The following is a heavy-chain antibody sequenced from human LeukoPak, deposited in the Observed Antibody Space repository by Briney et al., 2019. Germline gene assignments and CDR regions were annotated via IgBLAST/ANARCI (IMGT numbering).Heavy chain of an antibody. J-gene: IGHJ4*02. Sequence: ASVTVSCKASGYTFTSYGISWVRQAPGQGLEWMGWISAYNGNTNYAQKLQGRVTMTTDTSTSTAYMELRSLRSDDTAVYYCARDRFYYDSSGYYWQPFDYWGQGTLVTVSS. CDR1: GYTFTSYG. D-gene: IGHD3-22*01. CDR3: ARDRFYYDSSGYYWQPFDY. CDR2: ISAYNGNT. V-gene: IGHV1-18*01.